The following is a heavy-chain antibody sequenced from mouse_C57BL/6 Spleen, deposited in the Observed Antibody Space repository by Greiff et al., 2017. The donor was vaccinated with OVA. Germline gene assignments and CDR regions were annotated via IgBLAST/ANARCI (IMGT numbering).Heavy chain of an antibody. CDR3: ARGGFYVSSYYVDY. V-gene: IGHV5-4*03. D-gene: IGHD1-1*01. Sequence: EVKLVESGGGLVKPGGSLKLSCAASGFTFSSYAMSWVRQTPEKRLEWVATISDGGSYTYYPDNVKGRFTISRDNAKNNLYLQMSQLKAEDTAMYYCARGGFYVSSYYVDYWGQGTTLTVSS. CDR2: ISDGGSYT. CDR1: GFTFSSYA. J-gene: IGHJ2*01.